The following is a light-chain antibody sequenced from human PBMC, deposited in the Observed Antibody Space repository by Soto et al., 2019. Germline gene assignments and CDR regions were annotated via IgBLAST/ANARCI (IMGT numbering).Light chain of an antibody. CDR1: SSDVGNYKY. J-gene: IGLJ1*01. CDR3: FSYTSICTYV. Sequence: QSVLTQPASVSGSPGQSITISCTGTSSDVGNYKYVSWYQQHPGKAPKLMIYEVSNRPSGVSNRFSGSKSGNTASLTISGLQAEDETDYYCFSYTSICTYVFGTGTKVTVL. CDR2: EVS. V-gene: IGLV2-14*01.